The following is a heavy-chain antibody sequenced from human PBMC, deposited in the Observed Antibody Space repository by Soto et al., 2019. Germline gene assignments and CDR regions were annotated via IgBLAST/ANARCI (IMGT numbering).Heavy chain of an antibody. V-gene: IGHV6-1*01. D-gene: IGHD5-12*01. CDR1: GDSVSSTTTA. CDR3: AKGDNLGPKTGYAFDP. Sequence: SQTLSLTCAISGDSVSSTTTAWNWIRLSPSRGLEWLGRTFYRSKWYNDYAVSVKSRIIINPDTSNNQFSLQLNSVTPEDTAVYFCAKGDNLGPKTGYAFDPWGQGIMVTVSS. J-gene: IGHJ5*02. CDR2: TFYRSKWYN.